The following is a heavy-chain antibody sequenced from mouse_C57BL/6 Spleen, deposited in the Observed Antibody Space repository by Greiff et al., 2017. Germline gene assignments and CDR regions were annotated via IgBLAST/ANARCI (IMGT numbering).Heavy chain of an antibody. CDR3: ARRGGDLDSSGYGFAY. D-gene: IGHD3-2*02. CDR2: IYPRSGNT. CDR1: GYTFTSYG. V-gene: IGHV1-81*01. J-gene: IGHJ3*01. Sequence: VQLQQSGAELARPGASVKLSCKASGYTFTSYGISWVKQRTGQGLEWIGEIYPRSGNTYYNEKFKGKATLTADKSSSTAYMELRRLTSEDTAVYFCARRGGDLDSSGYGFAYWGQGTLVTVSA.